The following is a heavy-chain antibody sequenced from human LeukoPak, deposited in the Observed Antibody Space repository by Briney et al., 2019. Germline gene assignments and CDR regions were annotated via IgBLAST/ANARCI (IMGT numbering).Heavy chain of an antibody. CDR3: AGGDYGYFDY. CDR2: IYHSGST. J-gene: IGHJ4*02. CDR1: GYSISSGYY. Sequence: SETLSLTCTVSGYSISSGYYWGWIRQPPGKGLGWIGSIYHSGSTYYNPSLKSRVTISVDTSKNQFSLKLSSVTAADTAVYYCAGGDYGYFDYWGQGTLVTVSS. V-gene: IGHV4-38-2*02. D-gene: IGHD2-21*02.